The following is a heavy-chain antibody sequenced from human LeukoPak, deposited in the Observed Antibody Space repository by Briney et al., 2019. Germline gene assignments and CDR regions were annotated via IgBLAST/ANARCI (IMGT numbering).Heavy chain of an antibody. J-gene: IGHJ4*02. D-gene: IGHD6-13*01. CDR2: ISGSGGST. CDR1: GFTFSSYA. Sequence: GGSLRLSCAASGFTFSSYAMSWVRQAPGKGLEWVSAISGSGGSTYYADSVKGRFTISRDNSKNTLYLQMNSLGAEDTAVYYCAKDPPSSSWLYYFDYWGQGTLVTVSS. CDR3: AKDPPSSSWLYYFDY. V-gene: IGHV3-23*01.